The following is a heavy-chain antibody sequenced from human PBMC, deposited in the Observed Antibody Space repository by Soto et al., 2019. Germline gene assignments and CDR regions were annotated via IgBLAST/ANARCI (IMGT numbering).Heavy chain of an antibody. CDR3: AKDLDYGDYGKYYFDY. Sequence: QVQLVESGGGVVQPGRSLRLSCAASGFTFSSYGMHWVRQAPGKGLEWVAVISYDGSNKYYADSVKGRFTISRDNSKNTLDLQMNSLRAEDTAVYYCAKDLDYGDYGKYYFDYWGQGTLVTVSS. CDR1: GFTFSSYG. V-gene: IGHV3-30*18. CDR2: ISYDGSNK. J-gene: IGHJ4*02. D-gene: IGHD4-17*01.